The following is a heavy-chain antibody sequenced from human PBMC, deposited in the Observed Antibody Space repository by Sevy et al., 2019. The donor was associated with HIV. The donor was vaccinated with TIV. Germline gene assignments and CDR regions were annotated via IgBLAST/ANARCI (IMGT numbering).Heavy chain of an antibody. CDR2: IYYSGST. Sequence: SETLSLTCTVSGGSISSYYWSWIRQPPGKGLEWIGYIYYSGSTNYNPSLKSRVTISVDTSKNQFSLKRSSVTAADTAVYYCARAGGFWSGYYDFDYWGQGTLVTVSS. V-gene: IGHV4-59*01. D-gene: IGHD3-3*01. CDR1: GGSISSYY. J-gene: IGHJ4*02. CDR3: ARAGGFWSGYYDFDY.